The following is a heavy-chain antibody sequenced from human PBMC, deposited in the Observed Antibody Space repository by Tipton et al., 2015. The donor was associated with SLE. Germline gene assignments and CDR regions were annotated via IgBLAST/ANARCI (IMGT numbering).Heavy chain of an antibody. D-gene: IGHD3-22*01. CDR3: ATTYDTFPAYFDY. J-gene: IGHJ4*02. CDR2: INHSGST. Sequence: TLSLTCTVSGGSISSHYWGWIRQPPGKGLEWIGEINHSGSTNYNPSLKSRVTISVDTSKNQFSLKLSSVTAADTAVYYCATTYDTFPAYFDYWGQGTLVTVSS. V-gene: IGHV4-34*01. CDR1: GGSISSHY.